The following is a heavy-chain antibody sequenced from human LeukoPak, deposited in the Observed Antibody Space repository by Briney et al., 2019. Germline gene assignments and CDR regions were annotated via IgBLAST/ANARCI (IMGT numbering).Heavy chain of an antibody. Sequence: ASMKVSCKISGYXLRESSIHWVRQAPGKGLEWMGGFDAENGDIIYAQKLQGRVTMTEDISTDTAYMELSDLRSDDTAVYYCATEDPSGLDVLLNWGQGTMVTVSS. D-gene: IGHD6-19*01. V-gene: IGHV1-24*01. CDR3: ATEDPSGLDVLLN. CDR2: FDAENGDI. CDR1: GYXLRESS. J-gene: IGHJ3*01.